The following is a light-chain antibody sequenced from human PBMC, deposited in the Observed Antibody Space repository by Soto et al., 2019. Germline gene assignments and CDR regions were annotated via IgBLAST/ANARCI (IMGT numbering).Light chain of an antibody. Sequence: QSVLTQPASLSGSPGQSITISCSGTSRDIGAYNLVSWYQQLPGKAPKLLIYEVRSRPSGISYRFSGSKSGTTASLTISSLLPEDEADYYCSVYTSRSTLVFGGGTKLTVL. CDR2: EVR. CDR1: SRDIGAYNL. CDR3: SVYTSRSTLV. V-gene: IGLV2-14*01. J-gene: IGLJ2*01.